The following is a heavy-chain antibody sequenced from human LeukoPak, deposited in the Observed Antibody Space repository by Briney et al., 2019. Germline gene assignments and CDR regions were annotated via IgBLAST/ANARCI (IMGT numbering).Heavy chain of an antibody. J-gene: IGHJ4*02. V-gene: IGHV4-34*01. CDR2: INHSGST. CDR1: GGSFSGYD. Sequence: SETLSLTCAVYGGSFSGYDWSWIRQPPGKGLEWIGEINHSGSTNYNPSLKSRVTISVDTSKNQFSLKLSSVTAADTAVYYCARGLYSGYADYFDYWGQGTLVTVSS. D-gene: IGHD5-12*01. CDR3: ARGLYSGYADYFDY.